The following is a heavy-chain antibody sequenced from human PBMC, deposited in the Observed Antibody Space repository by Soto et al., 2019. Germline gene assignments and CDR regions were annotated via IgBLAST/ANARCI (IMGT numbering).Heavy chain of an antibody. CDR1: GGSISSYY. V-gene: IGHV4-59*01. D-gene: IGHD5-18*01. Sequence: PSETLSLTCTVSGGSISSYYWSWIRQPPGKGLEWIGYIYYSGSTNYNPSLKSRVTISVDTSKNQFSLKLSSVTAADTAVYYCARVHSSPGARWFDPWGQGPRVTVP. CDR2: IYYSGST. J-gene: IGHJ5*02. CDR3: ARVHSSPGARWFDP.